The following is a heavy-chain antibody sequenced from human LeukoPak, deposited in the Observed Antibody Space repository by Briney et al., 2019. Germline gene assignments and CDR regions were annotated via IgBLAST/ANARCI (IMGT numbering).Heavy chain of an antibody. CDR1: GGSISSGDYY. J-gene: IGHJ3*02. Sequence: SETLSLTCTVSGGSISSGDYYWSWIRQPPGKGLEWIGYIYYSGSTYYNPSLKSRVTISVDTSKNQFSLKLTSVTAADTAVYYCARVDFYDLSSHVFDIWGQGTMVTVSS. D-gene: IGHD3-22*01. CDR3: ARVDFYDLSSHVFDI. CDR2: IYYSGST. V-gene: IGHV4-30-4*01.